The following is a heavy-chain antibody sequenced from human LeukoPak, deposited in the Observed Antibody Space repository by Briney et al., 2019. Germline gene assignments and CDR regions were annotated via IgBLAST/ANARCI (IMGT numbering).Heavy chain of an antibody. CDR1: EFTFSSYW. V-gene: IGHV3-7*01. CDR2: IKQDGSEK. CDR3: ARPEELNVWGSYRPLGYFDY. J-gene: IGHJ4*02. Sequence: GGSLRFSCAASEFTFSSYWMSWVRQAPGNGLEWVANIKQDGSEKYYVDSVKGRFTISRDNAKNSLYLQMNSLRAEDTAVYYCARPEELNVWGSYRPLGYFDYWGQGTLVTVSS. D-gene: IGHD3-16*02.